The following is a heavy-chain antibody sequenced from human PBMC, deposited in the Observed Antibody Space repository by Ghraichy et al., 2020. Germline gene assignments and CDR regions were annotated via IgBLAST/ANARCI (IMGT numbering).Heavy chain of an antibody. J-gene: IGHJ4*02. CDR2: IYYSGST. D-gene: IGHD2-2*01. CDR3: ARGPLSLFKRYCSSTSCYGVDY. Sequence: SETLSLTCAVSGGSISSGGYSWSWIRQPPGKGLEWIGYIYYSGSTYYNPSLKSRVTISVDTSKNQFSLKLSSVTAADTAVYYCARGPLSLFKRYCSSTSCYGVDYWGQGTLVTVSS. CDR1: GGSISSGGYS. V-gene: IGHV4-30-4*07.